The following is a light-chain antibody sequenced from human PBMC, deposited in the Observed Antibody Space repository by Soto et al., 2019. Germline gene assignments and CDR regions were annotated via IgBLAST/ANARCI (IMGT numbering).Light chain of an antibody. J-gene: IGLJ3*02. Sequence: SGLTVQVGVCGSQEQSITSSGTGSGSNVRSYNFVSWYRQYPGKAPELIIYEVSQRPSTFFNRFSGSKSGNTASLTVSGLQFDDEADYYCCSYAGNNPLVFGGGTKVTVL. CDR3: CSYAGNNPLV. V-gene: IGLV2-23*02. CDR2: EVS. CDR1: GSNVRSYNF.